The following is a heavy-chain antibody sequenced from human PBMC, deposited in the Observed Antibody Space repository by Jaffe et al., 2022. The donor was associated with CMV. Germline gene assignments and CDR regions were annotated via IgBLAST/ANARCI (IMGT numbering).Heavy chain of an antibody. CDR2: IYYSGST. J-gene: IGHJ6*03. CDR3: ARHVTEYSSGWYGYYYYYMDV. CDR1: GGSISSYY. Sequence: QVQLQESGPGLVKPSETLSLTCTVSGGSISSYYWSWIRQPPGKGLEWIGYIYYSGSTNYNPSLKSRVTISVDTSKNQFSLKLSSVTAADTAVYYCARHVTEYSSGWYGYYYYYMDVWGKGTTVTVSS. D-gene: IGHD6-19*01. V-gene: IGHV4-59*08.